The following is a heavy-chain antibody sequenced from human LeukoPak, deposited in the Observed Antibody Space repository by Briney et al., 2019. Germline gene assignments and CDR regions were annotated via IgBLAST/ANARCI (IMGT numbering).Heavy chain of an antibody. CDR2: ISGRGGST. V-gene: IGHV3-23*01. D-gene: IGHD3-3*01. CDR1: GFTFSSYA. J-gene: IGHJ5*02. CDR3: AKDQDYDFWSGYYGLYNWFDP. Sequence: GGSLRLSCAASGFTFSSYAVSWVRQSPQKGLEWVSAISGRGGSTYYADSVKGRFTISRDNSKNTLYMQLNRLRAEDTAVYYCAKDQDYDFWSGYYGLYNWFDPWGQGTLVTVSS.